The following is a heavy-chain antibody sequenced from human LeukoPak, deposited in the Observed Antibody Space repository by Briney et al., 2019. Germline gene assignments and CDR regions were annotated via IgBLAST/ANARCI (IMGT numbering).Heavy chain of an antibody. CDR1: GGSISSSSYY. V-gene: IGHV4-39*01. Sequence: PSETLSLTCTVSGGSISSSSYYWGWIRQPPGKGLEWIGSIYYSGSTYYNPSLKSRVTVSVDTSKNQFSLKLSSVTAADTAVYYCARHADDYGDHWYFDLWGRGTLVTVSS. D-gene: IGHD4-17*01. J-gene: IGHJ2*01. CDR3: ARHADDYGDHWYFDL. CDR2: IYYSGST.